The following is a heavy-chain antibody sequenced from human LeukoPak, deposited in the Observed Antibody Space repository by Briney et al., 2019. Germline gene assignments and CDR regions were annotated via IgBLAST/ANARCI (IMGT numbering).Heavy chain of an antibody. V-gene: IGHV3-74*01. J-gene: IGHJ4*02. CDR3: ARGGLFKYFFDY. Sequence: GGSLRLSCAASGFTFSSHWMHWVRHTPGKGLVWVSRINTDESKINHADSVKGRFTVSRDNAKNMLYLQMNSLRAEDTAVYYCARGGLFKYFFDYWGQGTPVTVSS. D-gene: IGHD2-15*01. CDR2: INTDESKI. CDR1: GFTFSSHW.